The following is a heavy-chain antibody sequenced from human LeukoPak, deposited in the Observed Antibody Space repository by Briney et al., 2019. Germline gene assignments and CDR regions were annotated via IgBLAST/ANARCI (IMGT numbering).Heavy chain of an antibody. CDR2: ISGSGGST. V-gene: IGHV3-23*01. D-gene: IGHD3-22*01. CDR3: AKVLAPGYYDSRVTRWGSIDY. CDR1: GFSFDLYS. J-gene: IGHJ4*02. Sequence: GGSLRLSCAASGFSFDLYSMNWVRQAPGKGLEWVSTISGSGGSTNHADSVKGRFTISRDDSKNTLYLQMNSLRAEDTAVYYCAKVLAPGYYDSRVTRWGSIDYWGQGTLVTVSS.